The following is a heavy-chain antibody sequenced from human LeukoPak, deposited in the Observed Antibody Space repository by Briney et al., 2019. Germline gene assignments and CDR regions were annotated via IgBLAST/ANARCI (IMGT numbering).Heavy chain of an antibody. CDR2: ISSSSSTI. J-gene: IGHJ6*02. Sequence: PGGSLRLSCAASGFTFSSYSMNWVRQAPGKGLEWVSYISSSSSTIYYADSVKGRFTISRDNAKNSLYLQMNSLRAEDTAVYYCAARDYDFWSGYYGALDYYGMDVWGQGTTVTVSS. CDR1: GFTFSSYS. D-gene: IGHD3-3*01. CDR3: AARDYDFWSGYYGALDYYGMDV. V-gene: IGHV3-48*01.